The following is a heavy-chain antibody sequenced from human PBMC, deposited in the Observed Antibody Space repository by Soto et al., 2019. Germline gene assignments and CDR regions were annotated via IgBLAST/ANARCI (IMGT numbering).Heavy chain of an antibody. J-gene: IGHJ6*02. CDR3: ASTRRDGYNNYYYYYGMDV. Sequence: EVQLVESGGGLVKPGGSLRLSCAASGFTFSSYNMNWVRQAPGKGLEWVSSISSSSSYIYYADSVKGRFTISRDNAKNXQXXQMNSLRAEDTGVYYCASTRRDGYNNYYYYYGMDVWGQGTTVTVSS. CDR2: ISSSSSYI. D-gene: IGHD5-12*01. CDR1: GFTFSSYN. V-gene: IGHV3-21*01.